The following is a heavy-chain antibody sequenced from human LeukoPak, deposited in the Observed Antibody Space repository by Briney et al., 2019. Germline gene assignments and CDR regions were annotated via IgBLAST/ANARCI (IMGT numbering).Heavy chain of an antibody. Sequence: SETLSPTCTVSGGSISSYYWSWIRQPPGKGLEWIGYIHHSGSTYYNPSLKSRVTISVDRSKNQFSLKLSSVTAADTAVYYCARGVEYFDYWGQGTLVTVSS. V-gene: IGHV4-59*12. CDR2: IHHSGST. CDR3: ARGVEYFDY. J-gene: IGHJ4*02. CDR1: GGSISSYY.